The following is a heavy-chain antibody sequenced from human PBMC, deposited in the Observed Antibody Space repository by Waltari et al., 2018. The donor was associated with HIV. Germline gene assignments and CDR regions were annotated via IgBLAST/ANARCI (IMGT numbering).Heavy chain of an antibody. CDR2: IIPIFGTA. J-gene: IGHJ6*02. Sequence: QVQLVQSGAEVKKPGSSVKVSCKASGGTFSSYAISWVRQAPGQGLEWMGGIIPIFGTANYAQKFQGGVTITADESTSTAYMELSSLRSEDTAVYYWARDGWASGSSSRWVGGMDVWGQGTTVTVSS. CDR1: GGTFSSYA. CDR3: ARDGWASGSSSRWVGGMDV. V-gene: IGHV1-69*01. D-gene: IGHD6-13*01.